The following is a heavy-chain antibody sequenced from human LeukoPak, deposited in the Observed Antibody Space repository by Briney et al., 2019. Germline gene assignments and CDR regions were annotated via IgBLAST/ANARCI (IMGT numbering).Heavy chain of an antibody. CDR3: ARDIGDGYEYFQH. CDR1: GFTFSSYW. D-gene: IGHD5-24*01. V-gene: IGHV3-7*01. Sequence: QPGGSLRLSCAASGFTFSSYWMSWVRQAPGKGLEWAANIKQDGSEKYYVDSVKGRFTISRDNAKNSLYLQMNSLRAEDTAVYYCARDIGDGYEYFQHWGQGTLVTVSS. CDR2: IKQDGSEK. J-gene: IGHJ1*01.